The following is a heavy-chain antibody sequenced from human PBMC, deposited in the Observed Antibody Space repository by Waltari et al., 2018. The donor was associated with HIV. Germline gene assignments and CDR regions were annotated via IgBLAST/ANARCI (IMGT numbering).Heavy chain of an antibody. D-gene: IGHD3-9*01. V-gene: IGHV1-69*06. Sequence: QVQLVQSGAEVKKPGSSVMVSCKTSGGTFSSYAFSWVRQAPGQGLAWMGGIIPIFGTAIYAENFQGRVTITADKSSSTAYMELGSLRSEDTAVYYWARGRQGSYYDTLTASRAYSYYYMDVWGQGP. CDR1: GGTFSSYA. CDR3: ARGRQGSYYDTLTASRAYSYYYMDV. J-gene: IGHJ6*02. CDR2: IIPIFGTA.